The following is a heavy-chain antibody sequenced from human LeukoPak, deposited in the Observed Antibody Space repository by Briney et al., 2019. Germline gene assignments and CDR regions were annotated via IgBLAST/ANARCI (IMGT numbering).Heavy chain of an antibody. CDR1: GGSMSDYH. V-gene: IGHV4-59*08. D-gene: IGHD1-7*01. Sequence: SETLSLTCTVSGGSMSDYHWSWIRQPPGKGLEWIGNIYNSGTTNYKPSLKRRVTISIDMSKNQVFLEVTSVTAADTAVYYCARHSAGTTNDYWGQGTLVTVSS. J-gene: IGHJ4*02. CDR3: ARHSAGTTNDY. CDR2: IYNSGTT.